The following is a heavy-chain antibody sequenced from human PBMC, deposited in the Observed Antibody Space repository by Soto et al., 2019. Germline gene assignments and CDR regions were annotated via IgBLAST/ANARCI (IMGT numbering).Heavy chain of an antibody. CDR3: AREGITMIVVTRPYYGMDV. CDR1: GFTFSSYG. J-gene: IGHJ6*02. Sequence: GGSLRLSCAASGFTFSSYGMHWVRQAPGKGLEWVAVIWYDGSNKYYADSVKGRFTISRDNSKNTLYLQMNSLRAEDTAVYYCAREGITMIVVTRPYYGMDVWGQGTTVTVSS. CDR2: IWYDGSNK. V-gene: IGHV3-33*01. D-gene: IGHD3-22*01.